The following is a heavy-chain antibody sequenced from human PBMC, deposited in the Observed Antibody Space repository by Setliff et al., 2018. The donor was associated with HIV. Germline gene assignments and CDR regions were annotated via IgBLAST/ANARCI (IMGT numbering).Heavy chain of an antibody. D-gene: IGHD2-8*01. J-gene: IGHJ3*02. CDR1: GGSFSGYY. Sequence: SETLSLTCAVYGGSFSGYYWSWIRQSPGKGLEWIGEINHSGSTKYNPSLKSRVTISVDTSKNQFSLRLSSVTAADTAVYYCARHSPNVGVRGDAFDIWGQGTVVTVSS. CDR3: ARHSPNVGVRGDAFDI. V-gene: IGHV4-34*01. CDR2: INHSGST.